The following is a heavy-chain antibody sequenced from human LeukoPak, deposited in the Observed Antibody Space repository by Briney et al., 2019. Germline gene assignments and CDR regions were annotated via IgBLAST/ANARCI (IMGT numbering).Heavy chain of an antibody. J-gene: IGHJ6*02. D-gene: IGHD3-16*01. V-gene: IGHV3-7*01. CDR3: ASELRNYYYYYSGMDV. Sequence: PGGSPRLSCAASGFTFSNYWMSWVRQAPGRGLEWVANIKQDGSEKYYVDSVKGRFTISRDNAKNSLYLEMNSLRAEDTAVYYCASELRNYYYYYSGMDVWGQGSTVTVSS. CDR1: GFTFSNYW. CDR2: IKQDGSEK.